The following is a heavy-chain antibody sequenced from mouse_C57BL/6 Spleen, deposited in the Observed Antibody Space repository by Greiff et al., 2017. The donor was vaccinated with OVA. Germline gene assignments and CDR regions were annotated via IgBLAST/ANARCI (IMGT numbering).Heavy chain of an antibody. CDR1: GYTFTSYW. J-gene: IGHJ3*01. Sequence: VQLQQSGAELVKPGASVKVSCKASGYTFTSYWMHWVKQRPGQGLEWIGRIYPTDSGTNYNQKFKGKATLTVDKSSSTAYMQLSSLTSEDSAVYCCAILSRCEFAYWGQGTLVTVSA. CDR2: IYPTDSGT. CDR3: AILSRCEFAY. V-gene: IGHV1-74*01.